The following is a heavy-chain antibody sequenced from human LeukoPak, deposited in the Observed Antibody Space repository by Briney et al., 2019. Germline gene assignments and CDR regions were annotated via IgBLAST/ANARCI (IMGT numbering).Heavy chain of an antibody. Sequence: ASVKVSCKASGYTFTDYIIHWVRQAPGQRPEWLGWLSVYTGKTEYVEKFQGRVTMTTDTSTATAYLELRGLTSDDTAVYYCARGLDAIDYWGQGTLVTVSS. CDR3: ARGLDAIDY. V-gene: IGHV1-18*01. CDR1: GYTFTDYI. D-gene: IGHD1-1*01. CDR2: LSVYTGKT. J-gene: IGHJ4*02.